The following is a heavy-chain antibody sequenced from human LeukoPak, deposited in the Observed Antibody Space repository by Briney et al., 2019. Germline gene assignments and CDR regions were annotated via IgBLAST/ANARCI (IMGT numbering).Heavy chain of an antibody. Sequence: GGSPRLSCAASGFTFSSYWMSWVRQAPGKGLGWVANIKQDGSEKYYVDSVKGRFTISRDNAKNSLYLQMNSLRAEDTAVYYCAREGIVVVPAAIRDYYYYYMDVWGKGTTVTVSS. D-gene: IGHD2-2*02. CDR3: AREGIVVVPAAIRDYYYYYMDV. J-gene: IGHJ6*03. CDR2: IKQDGSEK. V-gene: IGHV3-7*01. CDR1: GFTFSSYW.